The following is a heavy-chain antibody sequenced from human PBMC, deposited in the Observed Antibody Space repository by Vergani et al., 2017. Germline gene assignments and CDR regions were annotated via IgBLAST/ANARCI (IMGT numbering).Heavy chain of an antibody. CDR2: IYHSGST. CDR3: ARQGVVAADYYYGMDV. V-gene: IGHV4-38-2*01. J-gene: IGHJ6*02. Sequence: QVQLQESGPGLVKPSETLSLTCPVSGYSISSGYYWGWIRQPPGKGLEWIGSIYHSGSTYYNPSLKSRVTISVDTAKNQFSLKLSSVTAADTAVYYCARQGVVAADYYYGMDVWGQGTTVTVSS. D-gene: IGHD2-15*01. CDR1: GYSISSGYY.